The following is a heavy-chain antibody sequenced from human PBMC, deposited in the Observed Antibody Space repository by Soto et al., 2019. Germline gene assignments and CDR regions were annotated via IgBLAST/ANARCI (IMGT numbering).Heavy chain of an antibody. V-gene: IGHV1-69*08. CDR2: IIPILGIA. CDR3: ARERTDYGGNSGKRYFDL. CDR1: GGTFSSYT. D-gene: IGHD4-17*01. J-gene: IGHJ2*01. Sequence: QVQLVQSGAEVKKPGSSVKVSCKASGGTFSSYTISWVRQAPGQGLEWMGRIIPILGIANYAQKFQGRVTITADKSTSTAYMELSSLRSEDTAVYYCARERTDYGGNSGKRYFDLWGRGTLVTVSS.